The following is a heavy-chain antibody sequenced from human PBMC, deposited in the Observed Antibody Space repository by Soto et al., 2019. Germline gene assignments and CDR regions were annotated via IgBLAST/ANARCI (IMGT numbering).Heavy chain of an antibody. CDR3: AKRHSHEGRSFDY. CDR1: GFTFSTYA. Sequence: EVQLLESGGGLVQPGGSLRLSCATSGFTFSTYAMYWVRQAPGKGLQWVSSISNSGGDTYYADSVKGRFTISRDNSKSSLYLQMNSRRAEDTAIYYCAKRHSHEGRSFDYWGQGTLVTVSS. D-gene: IGHD1-26*01. J-gene: IGHJ4*02. V-gene: IGHV3-23*01. CDR2: ISNSGGDT.